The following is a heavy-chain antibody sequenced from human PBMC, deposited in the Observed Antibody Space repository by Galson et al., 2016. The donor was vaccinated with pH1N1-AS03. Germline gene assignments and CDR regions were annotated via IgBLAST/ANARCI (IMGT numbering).Heavy chain of an antibody. Sequence: SVKASCKASGYSFPTYRFNWVRQAPGQGLEWLGWISAYSGDTHYARKFQGRVTLTTDTSTSTAYMELRSLTSDDTAVYYCARAHYNADYVPDFWGQGTLVTVSS. D-gene: IGHD4-17*01. V-gene: IGHV1-18*04. CDR2: ISAYSGDT. J-gene: IGHJ4*02. CDR1: GYSFPTYR. CDR3: ARAHYNADYVPDF.